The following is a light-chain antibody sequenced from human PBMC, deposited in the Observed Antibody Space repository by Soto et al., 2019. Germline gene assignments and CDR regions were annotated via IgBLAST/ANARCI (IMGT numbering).Light chain of an antibody. J-gene: IGKJ1*01. Sequence: EIVLTQSPATLSLSPGERATLSCRASQSVSSYLAWYQQKPGQAPRLLIYDASNRATGIPARFSGSGSGTDFTLTISSLEPEDFAVYYCQQRSNGTPTLGQGTKVDIK. CDR3: QQRSNGTPT. V-gene: IGKV3-11*01. CDR2: DAS. CDR1: QSVSSY.